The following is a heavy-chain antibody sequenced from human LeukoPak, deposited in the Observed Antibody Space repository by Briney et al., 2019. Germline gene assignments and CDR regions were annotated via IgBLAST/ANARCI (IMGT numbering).Heavy chain of an antibody. J-gene: IGHJ3*02. CDR1: GGTFSSYA. Sequence: SVKVSCKASGGTFSSYAISWVRQAPGQGLEWMGGIIPIFGTANYAQKFQGRVTITADKSTSSAYMELSSLRSEDTAVYYCASWQMTTVTTLAFDIWGQGTMVTVSS. D-gene: IGHD4-17*01. CDR3: ASWQMTTVTTLAFDI. V-gene: IGHV1-69*06. CDR2: IIPIFGTA.